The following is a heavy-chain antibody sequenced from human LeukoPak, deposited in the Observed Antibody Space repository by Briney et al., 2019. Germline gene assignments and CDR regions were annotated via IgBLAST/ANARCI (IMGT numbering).Heavy chain of an antibody. CDR1: GYTFTSYG. D-gene: IGHD2-15*01. V-gene: IGHV1-18*01. Sequence: ASVKVSCKASGYTFTSYGISWVRQAPGQGLEWMGWISTYNGNTNYAQKLQGRVTMTTDTYTSTDYMELRSLRSDDTAVYYCARDLGRRCSGCRCYYYSHYMDVWVKGTTVTISS. CDR3: ARDLGRRCSGCRCYYYSHYMDV. J-gene: IGHJ6*03. CDR2: ISTYNGNT.